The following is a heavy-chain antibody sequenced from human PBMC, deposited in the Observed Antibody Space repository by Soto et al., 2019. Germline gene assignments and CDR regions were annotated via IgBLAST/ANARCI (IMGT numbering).Heavy chain of an antibody. J-gene: IGHJ4*02. V-gene: IGHV4-59*08. CDR1: GGSISRYY. CDR3: ARHRDYDILTHYRKYYFDF. CDR2: IYYSGST. D-gene: IGHD3-9*01. Sequence: PSETLSLTCTVSGGSISRYYWSWIRQPPGKGLEWIGYIYYSGSTNYNPSLKSRVTISVDTSKNQFSLQLKSVTAADTAVYYCARHRDYDILTHYRKYYFDFWGQGTLVTVSS.